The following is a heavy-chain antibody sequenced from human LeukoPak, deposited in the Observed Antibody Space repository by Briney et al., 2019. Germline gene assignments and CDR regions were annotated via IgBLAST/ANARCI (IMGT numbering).Heavy chain of an antibody. J-gene: IGHJ4*02. V-gene: IGHV4-59*01. CDR1: GGSISSYY. CDR2: IYYSGST. D-gene: IGHD4-17*01. CDR3: ARDIHDYGDTFFDY. Sequence: PSETLSLTCTVSGGSISSYYWSWIRQPPGKGLEWIGYIYYSGSTNYNPSLKSRVTISVDTSKNQFSLKLSSVTAADTAVYYCARDIHDYGDTFFDYWGQGTLVTVSS.